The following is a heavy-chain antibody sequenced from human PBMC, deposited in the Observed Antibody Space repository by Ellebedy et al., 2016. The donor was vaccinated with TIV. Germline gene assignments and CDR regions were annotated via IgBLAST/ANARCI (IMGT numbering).Heavy chain of an antibody. CDR2: ISGSGGST. J-gene: IGHJ4*02. V-gene: IGHV3-23*01. D-gene: IGHD4-23*01. CDR3: AKEGDYGGPGLFDY. Sequence: GESLKISXAASGFTFSSYAMSWVRQAPGKGLEWVSAISGSGGSTYYADSGKGRFTISRDNSKNTLYLQMNSLRAEDTAVYYCAKEGDYGGPGLFDYWGQGTLVTVSS. CDR1: GFTFSSYA.